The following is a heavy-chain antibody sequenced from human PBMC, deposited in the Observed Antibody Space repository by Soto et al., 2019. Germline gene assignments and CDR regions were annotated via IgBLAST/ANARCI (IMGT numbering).Heavy chain of an antibody. V-gene: IGHV4-31*03. CDR2: IYYSGIT. Sequence: TMRVRYTVADGSSVSGGCYCSWIRKHPGKGLEWIGYIYYSGITYYNPSLKSRVTISVDTSKNQFSLKLSSVTAADTAVYYCARSPGYYFDYWGQGTLVTVSS. CDR1: DGSSVSGGCY. J-gene: IGHJ4*02. CDR3: ARSPGYYFDY.